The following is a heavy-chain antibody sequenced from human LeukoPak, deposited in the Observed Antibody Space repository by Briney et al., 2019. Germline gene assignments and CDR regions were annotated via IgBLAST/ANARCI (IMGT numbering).Heavy chain of an antibody. V-gene: IGHV3-48*01. D-gene: IGHD3-10*01. Sequence: GGSLRLSCAASGFTFSSYSMNWVRQAPGEGLEWVSYISSLSGTIYYADSVKGRFTISRDNSKNTLYLQMNSLRAEDTAVYYCARGGGSEYEFGELIDYWGQGTLVTVSS. CDR1: GFTFSSYS. CDR3: ARGGGSEYEFGELIDY. J-gene: IGHJ4*02. CDR2: ISSLSGTI.